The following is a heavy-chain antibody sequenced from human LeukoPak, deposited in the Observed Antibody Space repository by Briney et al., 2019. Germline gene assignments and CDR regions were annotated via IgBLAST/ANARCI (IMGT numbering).Heavy chain of an antibody. CDR1: GGSFSGYY. V-gene: IGHV4-34*01. CDR3: ARGGRVNYYYHMDV. Sequence: SETLSLTCAVYGGSFSGYYWSWIRQPPGKGLEWIGEINHSGSTNYNPSLKSRVTISVDTSKNQFSLKLSTVTAADTAVYYCARGGRVNYYYHMDVWGKGTTVTVSS. D-gene: IGHD3-10*01. J-gene: IGHJ6*03. CDR2: INHSGST.